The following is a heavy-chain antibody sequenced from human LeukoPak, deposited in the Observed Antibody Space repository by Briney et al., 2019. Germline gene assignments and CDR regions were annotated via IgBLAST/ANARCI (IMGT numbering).Heavy chain of an antibody. V-gene: IGHV3-23*01. CDR3: ARRAYNWGAFDI. CDR2: LSPSGADT. CDR1: GFTFTNYA. J-gene: IGHJ3*02. D-gene: IGHD5-24*01. Sequence: PGGSLRLSCAASGFTFTNYAMNWVRQAPEKGLEWVSTLSPSGADTYYADSVKGRFTISRDISKNTLYPQMNSLRAEDTAVYYCARRAYNWGAFDIWGQGTMVTVSS.